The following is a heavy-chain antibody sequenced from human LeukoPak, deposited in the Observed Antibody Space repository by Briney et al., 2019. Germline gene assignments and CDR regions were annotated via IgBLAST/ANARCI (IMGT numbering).Heavy chain of an antibody. CDR2: IYYSGST. V-gene: IGHV4-59*08. Sequence: PSETLSLTCTVSGGSISSYYWSWIRQPPGKGLEWIGYIYYSGSTNYNPSLKSRVTISVDTSKNQFSLKLSSVTAADTAVYYCARHATVVTPGAFDIWGQGTMVTVSS. CDR3: ARHATVVTPGAFDI. CDR1: GGSISSYY. D-gene: IGHD4-23*01. J-gene: IGHJ3*02.